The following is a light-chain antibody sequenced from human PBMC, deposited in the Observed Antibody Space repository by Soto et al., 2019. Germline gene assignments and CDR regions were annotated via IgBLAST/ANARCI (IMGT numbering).Light chain of an antibody. CDR3: QQYNSDTAM. CDR1: QSINVW. Sequence: DIQMTQSPSTLSASVGDRVTITCRASQSINVWLAWYQQKPGKAPKLLIYDASSLESGVPSRFSGSGSGTEFTLTISSLQPDDFATYYCQQYNSDTAMFGQGTKVEIK. V-gene: IGKV1-5*01. J-gene: IGKJ1*01. CDR2: DAS.